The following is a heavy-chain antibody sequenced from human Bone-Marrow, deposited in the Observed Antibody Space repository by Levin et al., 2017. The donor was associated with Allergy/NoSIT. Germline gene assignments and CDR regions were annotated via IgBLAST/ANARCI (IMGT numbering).Heavy chain of an antibody. CDR2: IQSDGART. CDR1: GFTFSTSW. Sequence: LSLTCAASGFTFSTSWMHWVRQAPGKGLVWVSSIQSDGARTYYADSVKGRFTISRDNAKNTLYLQMNSLRVEDTAVYYCSTSSGAGQGNQDWGQGTLVTVSS. V-gene: IGHV3-74*01. J-gene: IGHJ4*02. CDR3: STSSGAGQGNQD. D-gene: IGHD2-15*01.